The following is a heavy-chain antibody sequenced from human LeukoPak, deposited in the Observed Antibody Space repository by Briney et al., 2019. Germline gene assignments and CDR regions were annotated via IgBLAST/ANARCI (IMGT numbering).Heavy chain of an antibody. Sequence: GGSLRLSCAASGFTFSDYAMSWVRQAPGQGLEWVATIRYSGDYTYYADSVKGRFAISRDDSKNTLYLQMNSLRVEDAAIYYCAKVPYSDYGSGRPPFMDVWGQGTTVAVSS. D-gene: IGHD3-10*01. V-gene: IGHV3-23*01. CDR1: GFTFSDYA. CDR3: AKVPYSDYGSGRPPFMDV. CDR2: IRYSGDYT. J-gene: IGHJ6*02.